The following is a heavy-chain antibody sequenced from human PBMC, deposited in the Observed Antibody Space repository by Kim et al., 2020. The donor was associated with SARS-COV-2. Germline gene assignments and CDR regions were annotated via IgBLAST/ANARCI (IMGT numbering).Heavy chain of an antibody. V-gene: IGHV4-31*03. Sequence: SETLSLTCTVSGGSISSGGYYWTWIRQLPGRGLEWIGFIYYSGSTYYIPSLKSRLTISRDTSKNEFSLKLSSVTAADTAVYYCARDYNPHYYGSGRTYHNGVDVWGQGTTVTGAS. CDR3: ARDYNPHYYGSGRTYHNGVDV. D-gene: IGHD3-10*01. CDR1: GGSISSGGYY. J-gene: IGHJ6*02. CDR2: IYYSGST.